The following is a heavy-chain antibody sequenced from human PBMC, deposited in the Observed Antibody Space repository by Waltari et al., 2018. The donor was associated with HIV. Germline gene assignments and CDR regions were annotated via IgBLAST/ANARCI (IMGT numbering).Heavy chain of an antibody. CDR3: AADPPVVPAAYPNWFDP. Sequence: EVQLLESGGGLVQPGGSLRLSCAASGFTFSSYAMSWVRQAPGKGLEWVSAISGSGGSTYYADSVKGRFTISRDNSKNTLYLQMNSLRAEDTAVYYCAADPPVVPAAYPNWFDPWGQGTLVTVSS. J-gene: IGHJ5*02. CDR2: ISGSGGST. CDR1: GFTFSSYA. D-gene: IGHD2-2*01. V-gene: IGHV3-23*01.